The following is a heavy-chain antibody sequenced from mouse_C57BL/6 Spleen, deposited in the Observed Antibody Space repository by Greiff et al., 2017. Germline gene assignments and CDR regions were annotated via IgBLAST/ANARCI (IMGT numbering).Heavy chain of an antibody. CDR1: GFTFSSYA. CDR3: ARSTMITSYFDY. Sequence: EVHLVESGGGLVKPGGSLKLSCAASGFTFSSYAMSWVRQTPEKRLEWVATISDGGSYTCYPDNVKGRFTISRDNAKNNLYLQMSHLKSEDTAMYYCARSTMITSYFDYWGQGTTLTVSS. CDR2: ISDGGSYT. V-gene: IGHV5-4*01. J-gene: IGHJ2*01. D-gene: IGHD2-4*01.